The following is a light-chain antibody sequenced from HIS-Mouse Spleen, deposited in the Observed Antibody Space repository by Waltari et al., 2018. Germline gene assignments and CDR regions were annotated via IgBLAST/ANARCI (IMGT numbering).Light chain of an antibody. Sequence: QSALTQPRSVSGSPGQSVTISCTGTSSDVGGYNYVSWYQQHPGKAPKLRIYDVSKRPSGVPGRFSGSKSGNTASLTISGLQAEDEADYYCCSYAGSYTGVFGTGTKVTVL. CDR2: DVS. CDR1: SSDVGGYNY. J-gene: IGLJ1*01. V-gene: IGLV2-11*01. CDR3: CSYAGSYTGV.